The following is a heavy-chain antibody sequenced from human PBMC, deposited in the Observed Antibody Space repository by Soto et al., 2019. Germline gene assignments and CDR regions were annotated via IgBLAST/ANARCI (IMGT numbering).Heavy chain of an antibody. V-gene: IGHV3-23*01. Sequence: PGGSLRLSCAASGFTFSSYAMSWVRQAPGKGLEWVSAISGSGGSTYYADSVKGRFTISRDNSKNTLYLQMNSLRAEDTAVYYCAKGFYYDFWSGYYFDYWAQGTLVTVSS. CDR2: ISGSGGST. CDR1: GFTFSSYA. J-gene: IGHJ4*02. D-gene: IGHD3-3*01. CDR3: AKGFYYDFWSGYYFDY.